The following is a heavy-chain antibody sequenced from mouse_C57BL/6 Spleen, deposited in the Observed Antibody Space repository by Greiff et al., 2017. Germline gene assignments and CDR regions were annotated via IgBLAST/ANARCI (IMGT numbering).Heavy chain of an antibody. V-gene: IGHV5-16*01. CDR1: GFTFSDYY. D-gene: IGHD1-1*01. CDR2: INYDGSST. Sequence: DVHLVESEGGLVQPGSSMKLSCTASGFTFSDYYMAWVRQVPEKGLEWVANINYDGSSTYYLDSLKSRFIISRDNAKNILYLQMSSLKSEDTATYYCARGDYYGSSYGFAYWGQGTLVTVSA. J-gene: IGHJ3*01. CDR3: ARGDYYGSSYGFAY.